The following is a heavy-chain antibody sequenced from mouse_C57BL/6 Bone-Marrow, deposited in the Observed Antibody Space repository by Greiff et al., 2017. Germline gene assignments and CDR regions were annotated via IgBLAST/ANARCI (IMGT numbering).Heavy chain of an antibody. V-gene: IGHV1-53*01. CDR2: INPSNGGT. J-gene: IGHJ4*01. CDR3: ASPAYYSNYVNYYAMDY. Sequence: QVQLQQPGTELVKPGASVKLSCKASGYTFTSYWMHWVKQRPGQGLEWIGNINPSNGGTNYNEKFKSKATLTVDKSSSTAYMQLSSLTSEDSAVYYCASPAYYSNYVNYYAMDYWGQGTSGTVSS. CDR1: GYTFTSYW. D-gene: IGHD2-5*01.